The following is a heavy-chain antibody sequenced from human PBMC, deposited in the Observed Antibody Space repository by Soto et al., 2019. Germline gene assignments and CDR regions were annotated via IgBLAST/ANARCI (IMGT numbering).Heavy chain of an antibody. CDR1: GGTFSSYA. J-gene: IGHJ6*02. CDR2: IIPIFGTA. CDR3: ARGEMVYATRDYYYGMDV. D-gene: IGHD2-8*01. V-gene: IGHV1-69*13. Sequence: PGASVKVSCKASGGTFSSYAISWVRQAPGQGLEWMGGIIPIFGTANYAQKFQGRVTITADESTSTAYMELSSLRSEDTAVYYCARGEMVYATRDYYYGMDVWGQGTTVTVSS.